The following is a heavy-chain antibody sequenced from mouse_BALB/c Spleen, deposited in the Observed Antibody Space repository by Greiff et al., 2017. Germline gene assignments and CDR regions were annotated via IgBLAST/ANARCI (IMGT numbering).Heavy chain of an antibody. V-gene: IGHV2-9*02. D-gene: IGHD2-1*01. Sequence: VKVVESGPGLVAPSQSLSITCTVSGFSLTSYGVHWVRQPPGKGLEWLGVIWAGGSTNYNSALMSRLSISKDNSKSQVFLKMNSLQTDDTAMYYCARDGDGNDYFDYWGQGTTLTVSS. CDR2: IWAGGST. CDR1: GFSLTSYG. J-gene: IGHJ2*01. CDR3: ARDGDGNDYFDY.